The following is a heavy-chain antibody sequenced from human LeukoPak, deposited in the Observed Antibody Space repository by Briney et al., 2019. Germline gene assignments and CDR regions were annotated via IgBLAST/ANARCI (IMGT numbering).Heavy chain of an antibody. D-gene: IGHD3-10*01. CDR3: AGGSPWELDC. Sequence: GGSLRLSCVISGFTFSSYSMNWVRQAPGKGLDWVSYISSSSGAIYHADSVRGRFTISRDNAKNSLYMQMNSLRDEDTAVYYCAGGSPWELDCWGQGTLVTVSS. CDR1: GFTFSSYS. J-gene: IGHJ4*02. CDR2: ISSSSGAI. V-gene: IGHV3-48*02.